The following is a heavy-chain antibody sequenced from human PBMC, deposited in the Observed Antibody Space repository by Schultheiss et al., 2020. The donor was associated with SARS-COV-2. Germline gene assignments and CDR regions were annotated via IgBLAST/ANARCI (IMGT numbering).Heavy chain of an antibody. Sequence: SETLSLTCTVSGGSISSGGYCWSWVRQHPGKGLEWLGYVYPSGSTNYNPSLKSRVTISVDTSKNQFSLKLSSVTAADTAVYYCARGGGIAARPVWFDPWGQGTLVTVSS. J-gene: IGHJ5*02. V-gene: IGHV4-61*08. D-gene: IGHD6-6*01. CDR1: GGSISSGGYC. CDR3: ARGGGIAARPVWFDP. CDR2: VYPSGST.